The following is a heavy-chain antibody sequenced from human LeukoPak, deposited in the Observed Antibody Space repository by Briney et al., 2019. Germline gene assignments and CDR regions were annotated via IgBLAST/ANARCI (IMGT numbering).Heavy chain of an antibody. D-gene: IGHD5-18*01. J-gene: IGHJ6*03. V-gene: IGHV1-2*02. CDR1: GYTFTGYY. Sequence: ASVKVSCKASGYTFTGYYMHWVRQAPGQGLEWMGWINPNSGDTNYAQKFQGRVTMTRDTSISTAYMELSRLRSDDTAVYYCASTAMVSRYYYYYYMDVWGKGTTVTISS. CDR3: ASTAMVSRYYYYYYMDV. CDR2: INPNSGDT.